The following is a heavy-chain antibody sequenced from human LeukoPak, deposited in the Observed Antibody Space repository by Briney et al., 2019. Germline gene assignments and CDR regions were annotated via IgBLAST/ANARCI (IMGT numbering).Heavy chain of an antibody. Sequence: GGSLRLSCAASGFTVSSNYMSWVRQAPGKGLEWVSVIYSGGSTYYADSVKGRFTISRDNSKNTLYLQMNSLRAEDTAVYYCARDRGRIYYYYGMDVWGQGTTVTVSS. CDR1: GFTVSSNY. J-gene: IGHJ6*02. CDR2: IYSGGST. CDR3: ARDRGRIYYYYGMDV. V-gene: IGHV3-53*05. D-gene: IGHD5-12*01.